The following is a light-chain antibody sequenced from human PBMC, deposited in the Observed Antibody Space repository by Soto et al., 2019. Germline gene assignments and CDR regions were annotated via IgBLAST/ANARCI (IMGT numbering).Light chain of an antibody. CDR1: QSVSSY. J-gene: IGKJ1*01. CDR2: DAS. V-gene: IGKV3-15*01. CDR3: QQYNNWPSWT. Sequence: EIVLTQSPATLSLSPGERATVSCRASQSVSSYLAWYQQKPGQAPRLLIYDASTRATGIPARFSGSGSGTEFTLTISSLQSEDFAVYYCQQYNNWPSWTFGQGTKV.